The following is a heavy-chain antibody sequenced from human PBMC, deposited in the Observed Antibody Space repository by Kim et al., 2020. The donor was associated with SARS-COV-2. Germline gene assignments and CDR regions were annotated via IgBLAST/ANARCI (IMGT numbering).Heavy chain of an antibody. CDR3: AREGSGSYNWLDP. V-gene: IGHV1-3*01. D-gene: IGHD3-10*01. Sequence: YSKNVQGRLTITRDTSATTAYMGLSSLTSKDTAVYFCAREGSGSYNWLDPWGQGTLVTVSS. J-gene: IGHJ5*02.